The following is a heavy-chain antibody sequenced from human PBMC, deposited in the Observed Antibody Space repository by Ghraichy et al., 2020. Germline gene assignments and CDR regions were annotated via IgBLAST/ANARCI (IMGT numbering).Heavy chain of an antibody. Sequence: SVKVSCKASGGTFSSYAISWVRQAPGQGLEWMGGIIPIFGTANYAQKFQGRVTITADESTSTAYMELSSLRSEDTAVYYCARPKGSGWPNYYYYGMDVWGQGTTVTVSS. V-gene: IGHV1-69*13. D-gene: IGHD6-19*01. CDR3: ARPKGSGWPNYYYYGMDV. CDR1: GGTFSSYA. CDR2: IIPIFGTA. J-gene: IGHJ6*02.